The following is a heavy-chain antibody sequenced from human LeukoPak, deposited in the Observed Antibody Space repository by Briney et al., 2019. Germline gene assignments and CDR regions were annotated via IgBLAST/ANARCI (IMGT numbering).Heavy chain of an antibody. CDR1: GFTFSSYA. Sequence: PGGSLRLSCAASGFTFSSYAMSWVRQAPGKGLEWVSAISGSGGSTYYADSVKGRFTISRDNSKNTLYLQMNSLRAEDTAVYYCAKIEEDYDFWSGRPYWGQGTLVTVSS. J-gene: IGHJ4*02. CDR3: AKIEEDYDFWSGRPY. V-gene: IGHV3-23*01. D-gene: IGHD3-3*01. CDR2: ISGSGGST.